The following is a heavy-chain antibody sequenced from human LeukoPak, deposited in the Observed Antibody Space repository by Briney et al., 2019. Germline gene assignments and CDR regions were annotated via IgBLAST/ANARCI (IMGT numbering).Heavy chain of an antibody. CDR3: AEEFFGYTAQMYY. Sequence: GGSLRLSCAASGFTFSNYGMSWVRKAPGKGLEWVSAITSGDNTYYADSVKGRFTVSRDNSKNTMYLQMNSRRVEDTAIYYCAEEFFGYTAQMYYWGQGTLVTVSA. D-gene: IGHD2-2*02. CDR2: ITSGDNT. J-gene: IGHJ4*02. V-gene: IGHV3-23*01. CDR1: GFTFSNYG.